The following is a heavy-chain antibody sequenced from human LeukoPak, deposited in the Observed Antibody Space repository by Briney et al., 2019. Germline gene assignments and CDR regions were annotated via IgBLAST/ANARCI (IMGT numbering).Heavy chain of an antibody. Sequence: GGSLRLSCAASGFTFSSYWMSWVRQAPGKGLEWVANIKQDGSEKYHVDSVKGRFTISRDNAKNSLYLQMNSLRAEDTAVYYCAREWKGRLRYIDYWGRGTLVTVSS. CDR3: AREWKGRLRYIDY. CDR2: IKQDGSEK. D-gene: IGHD4-17*01. J-gene: IGHJ4*02. V-gene: IGHV3-7*03. CDR1: GFTFSSYW.